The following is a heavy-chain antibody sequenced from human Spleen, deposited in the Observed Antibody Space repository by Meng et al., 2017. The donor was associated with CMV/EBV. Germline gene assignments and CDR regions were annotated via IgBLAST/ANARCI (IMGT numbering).Heavy chain of an antibody. J-gene: IGHJ4*02. CDR2: IYYSGST. CDR1: GGSISSRSYY. Sequence: TCTVSGGSISSRSYYWSWIRQPPGKGLEWIGSIYYSGSTYYNPSLKSRVTISVDTSKNQFSLKLSSVTAADTAVYYCARVDFGAFDYWGQGTLVTVSS. V-gene: IGHV4-39*01. CDR3: ARVDFGAFDY. D-gene: IGHD3-16*01.